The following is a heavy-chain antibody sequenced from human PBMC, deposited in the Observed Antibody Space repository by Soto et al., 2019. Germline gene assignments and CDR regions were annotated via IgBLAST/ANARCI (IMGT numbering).Heavy chain of an antibody. CDR2: INPNSGGT. J-gene: IGHJ6*02. V-gene: IGHV1-2*02. CDR3: ARSLTEGYCTITGCYTRPLYGMDV. D-gene: IGHD2-2*02. Sequence: ASVKVSCKASGYTFSGYYIHWLRQAPGQGLEWMGWINPNSGGTNYAQKFQGRVTVTRDTPTSTAYVELSRLTSDDTAVYYCARSLTEGYCTITGCYTRPLYGMDVWGQGTTVTVSS. CDR1: GYTFSGYY.